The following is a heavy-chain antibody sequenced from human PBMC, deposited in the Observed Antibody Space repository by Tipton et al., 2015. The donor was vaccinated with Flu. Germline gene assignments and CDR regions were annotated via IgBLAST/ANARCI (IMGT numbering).Heavy chain of an antibody. V-gene: IGHV4-38-2*01. CDR3: ARHQSSSLLPFDY. D-gene: IGHD6-6*01. Sequence: TLSLTCSVSGDSIGSDYYWGWIRQPPGEGLEWIGNIHRSGNTYHNPSLKSRVTISVDTSNNQFSLRLNSVTAADTAVYYCARHQSSSLLPFDYWGQGTPVTVSS. CDR1: GDSIGSDYY. J-gene: IGHJ4*02. CDR2: IHRSGNT.